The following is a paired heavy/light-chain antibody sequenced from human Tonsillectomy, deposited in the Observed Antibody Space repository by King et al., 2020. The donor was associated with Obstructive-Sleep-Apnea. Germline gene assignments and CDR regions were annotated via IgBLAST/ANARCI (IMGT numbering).Heavy chain of an antibody. D-gene: IGHD2-2*01. Sequence: QVQLRESGPGLVKSSQTLSLTCTVSGGSISSYYWNWIRQPPGKGLEWIGYIYYSGSTNYNPSLKSRVTISVDTSKNQFSLKVTSVTAADTAVYYCARGLDWGELEMVLLPAADGGLFDYWGQGTLVTVSS. CDR2: IYYSGST. J-gene: IGHJ4*02. CDR1: GGSISSYY. V-gene: IGHV4-59*01. CDR3: ARGLDWGELEMVLLPAADGGLFDY.
Light chain of an antibody. J-gene: IGKJ2*01. CDR3: QQYNTPPYT. Sequence: DIQMTQSPSTLSASVGDRVSITCRASQSISRWLAWYQQKPGKAPNLLMSKTSNLESGVPSRFSGSGFGTEFTLTISSLQPGDFATYYCQQYNTPPYTFGQGTKLEIK. CDR1: QSISRW. CDR2: KTS. V-gene: IGKV1-5*03.